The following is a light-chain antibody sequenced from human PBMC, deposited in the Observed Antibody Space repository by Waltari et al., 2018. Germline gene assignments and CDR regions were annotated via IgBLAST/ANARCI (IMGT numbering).Light chain of an antibody. CDR1: EDITNY. J-gene: IGKJ5*01. CDR3: QQYHDLPT. V-gene: IGKV1-33*01. Sequence: DIQMTQSPSSLSESVGDRVTITCQATEDITNYLNGYQQKPGKAPNLLIYEASNLETGVPSRFSGSGSRTDFTFAISRLQPDDAASYYCQQYHDLPTFGQGTRLEIK. CDR2: EAS.